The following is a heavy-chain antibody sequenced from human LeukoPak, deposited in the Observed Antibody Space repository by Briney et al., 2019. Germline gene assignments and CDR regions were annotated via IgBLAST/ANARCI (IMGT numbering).Heavy chain of an antibody. Sequence: PSETLSLTCTVSGYSISSGYYWSWIRQPPGKGLEWIGYIYYSGSTNYNPSLKSRVTISIDTSKNQFSLKLSSVTAADTAVYYCARGGNCGGGSCYSDRGWFDPWGQGTLVTVSS. CDR2: IYYSGST. J-gene: IGHJ5*02. D-gene: IGHD2-15*01. CDR1: GYSISSGYY. CDR3: ARGGNCGGGSCYSDRGWFDP. V-gene: IGHV4-61*01.